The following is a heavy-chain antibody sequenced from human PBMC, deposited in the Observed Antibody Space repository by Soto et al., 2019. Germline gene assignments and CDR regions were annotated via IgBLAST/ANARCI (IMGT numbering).Heavy chain of an antibody. Sequence: PSETLSLTCTVSGASVTNYFWSWMRQPPGQGLEWIGHMYHGGRTNYSPSLKSLVTMSLDSSKNQFSLNLSSVTAADTAVYFCARDPGYCTNGVCPIFDFWGQGVLVTVSS. CDR1: GASVTNYF. CDR3: ARDPGYCTNGVCPIFDF. D-gene: IGHD2-8*01. J-gene: IGHJ4*02. V-gene: IGHV4-59*02. CDR2: MYHGGRT.